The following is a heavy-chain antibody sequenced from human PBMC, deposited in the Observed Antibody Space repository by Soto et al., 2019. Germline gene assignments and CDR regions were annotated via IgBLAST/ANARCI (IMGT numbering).Heavy chain of an antibody. J-gene: IGHJ6*02. D-gene: IGHD2-8*01. V-gene: IGHV3-9*01. Sequence: GGSLRLSCAASGSIFDDFAMHWVRQAPGKGLEWVSSITWNSASVAYADSVKGRFTISRDNAKNSLYLQMNNLRPEDAALYYCTKEVYGMGYYYYGMDVRGQGTTVTVSS. CDR2: ITWNSASV. CDR3: TKEVYGMGYYYYGMDV. CDR1: GSIFDDFA.